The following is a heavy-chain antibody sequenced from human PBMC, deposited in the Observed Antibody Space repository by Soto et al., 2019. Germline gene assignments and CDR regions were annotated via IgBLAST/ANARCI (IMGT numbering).Heavy chain of an antibody. V-gene: IGHV1-69*01. J-gene: IGHJ4*02. CDR2: IIPIFGTA. D-gene: IGHD3-22*01. CDR1: GGTFSSYA. CDR3: ASLYYDSSGYYSDYFDY. Sequence: QVQLVQSGAEVKKPGSSVNVSCKASGGTFSSYAISWVRQAPGQGLEWMGGIIPIFGTANYAQKFQGRVTITADESTSTAYMELSSLRSEDTAVYYCASLYYDSSGYYSDYFDYWGQGTLVTVSS.